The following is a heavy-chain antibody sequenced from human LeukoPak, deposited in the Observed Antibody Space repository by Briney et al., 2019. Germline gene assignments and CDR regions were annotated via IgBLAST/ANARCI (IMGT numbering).Heavy chain of an antibody. V-gene: IGHV3-7*01. J-gene: IGHJ4*02. D-gene: IGHD2-21*01. CDR3: ARDHRGIYSPFDY. CDR1: GFTFSSYW. Sequence: GGSLRLSCAASGFTFSSYWMNWVRQAPGKGLEWVANIKQDGSEKYYVDSVKGRFIISRDNAKNSLYLRMNILRAEDTAVYYCARDHRGIYSPFDYWGQGTLVTVSS. CDR2: IKQDGSEK.